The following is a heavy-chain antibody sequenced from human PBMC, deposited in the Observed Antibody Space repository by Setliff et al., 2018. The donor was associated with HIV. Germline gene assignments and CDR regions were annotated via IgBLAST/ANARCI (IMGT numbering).Heavy chain of an antibody. D-gene: IGHD3-10*01. V-gene: IGHV4-4*07. Sequence: SETLSLTCTLSGGSFGDYHRSWIRQPAGRGLEWIGRIFRSGTTAYKFSLKSRVTISIDTSRNQFSLRLTSVTAEDTAVYYCARDRHYSGLGSYGPWGPGTLVTVSS. J-gene: IGHJ5*02. CDR1: GGSFGDYH. CDR2: IFRSGTT. CDR3: ARDRHYSGLGSYGP.